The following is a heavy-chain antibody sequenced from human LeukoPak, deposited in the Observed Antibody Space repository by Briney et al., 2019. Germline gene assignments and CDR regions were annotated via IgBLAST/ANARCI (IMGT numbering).Heavy chain of an antibody. CDR2: IYPSDSDT. J-gene: IGHJ4*02. Sequence: GESLKISCKGSGYTFTNYWIGWVRQMPGKGPEWMGLIYPSDSDTRYSPSFQGQVTISADKSISTAYLQWSSLKASDTAMYYCARHLSDYDILTGYYIDYWGQGTLVTVSS. V-gene: IGHV5-51*01. D-gene: IGHD3-9*01. CDR1: GYTFTNYW. CDR3: ARHLSDYDILTGYYIDY.